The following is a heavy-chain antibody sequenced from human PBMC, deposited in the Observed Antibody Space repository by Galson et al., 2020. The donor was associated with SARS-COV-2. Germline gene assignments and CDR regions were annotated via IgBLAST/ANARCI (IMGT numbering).Heavy chain of an antibody. D-gene: IGHD4-17*01. J-gene: IGHJ4*02. V-gene: IGHV3-33*06. CDR2: IWYDGSNK. CDR3: AKEAGDYGGNLDY. CDR1: GFTFSSYG. Sequence: GESLKISCAASGFTFSSYGMHWVRQAPGKGLEWVAVIWYDGSNKYYADSVKGRFTISRDNSKNTLYLQMNSLRAEDTAVYYCAKEAGDYGGNLDYWGQGTLVTVSS.